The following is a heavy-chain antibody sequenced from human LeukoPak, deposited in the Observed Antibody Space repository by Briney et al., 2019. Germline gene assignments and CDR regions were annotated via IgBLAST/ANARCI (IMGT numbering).Heavy chain of an antibody. Sequence: GESLKISCKASGYSFTSYWIGWVRQMPGKGLEWMGIIYPGDSDTRYSPSFQGQVTISADKSISTAYLQWSSLKASDTAMYYCARPGAMDYYDSSGFGDAFDIWGQGTMVTVSS. CDR2: IYPGDSDT. CDR3: ARPGAMDYYDSSGFGDAFDI. J-gene: IGHJ3*02. V-gene: IGHV5-51*01. CDR1: GYSFTSYW. D-gene: IGHD3-22*01.